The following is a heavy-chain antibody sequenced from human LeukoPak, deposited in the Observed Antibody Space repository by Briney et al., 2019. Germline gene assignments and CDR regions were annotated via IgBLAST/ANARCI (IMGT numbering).Heavy chain of an antibody. V-gene: IGHV4-59*01. Sequence: PSETLSLTCTVSGGSISSYYWSWIRQPPGKGLEWIGYNQYSGSTNYNPSLKSRVTISIDTSKNQFSLKLSSVTAADTPVYYCARVLYSYAYVDVWGKGTTVTVSS. J-gene: IGHJ6*04. D-gene: IGHD5-18*01. CDR1: GGSISSYY. CDR3: ARVLYSYAYVDV. CDR2: NQYSGST.